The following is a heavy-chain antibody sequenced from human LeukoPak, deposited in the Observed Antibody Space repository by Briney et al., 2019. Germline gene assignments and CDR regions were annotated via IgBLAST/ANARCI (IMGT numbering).Heavy chain of an antibody. J-gene: IGHJ4*02. D-gene: IGHD3-3*01. CDR1: GGSISSSSYY. V-gene: IGHV4-39*01. Sequence: PSETLSLTCTVSGGSISSSSYYWGWIRQPPGKGLEWIRSIYYSGSTYYNPSLKSRVTISVDTSKNQFSLKLSSVTAADTAVYYCARHTRGGSFCYDFWSGYSFDYWGQGTLGTVSS. CDR2: IYYSGST. CDR3: ARHTRGGSFCYDFWSGYSFDY.